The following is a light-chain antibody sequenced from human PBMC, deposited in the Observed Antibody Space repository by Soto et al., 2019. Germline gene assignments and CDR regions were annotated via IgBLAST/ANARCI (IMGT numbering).Light chain of an antibody. CDR1: QSVSSSY. CDR3: QQFGSSRRT. CDR2: GAS. V-gene: IGKV3-20*01. Sequence: EIVLTQSPGTLSLSPGERATLSCRAIQSVSSSYLAWYQQKPGQAPRLLIYGASSRATGIPDRFSGSGSGTDFTLTISRLEPEDFALYYCQQFGSSRRTFGQGTKVDIK. J-gene: IGKJ1*01.